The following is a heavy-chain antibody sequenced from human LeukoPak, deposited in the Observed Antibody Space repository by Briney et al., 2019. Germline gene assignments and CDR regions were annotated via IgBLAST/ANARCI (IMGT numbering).Heavy chain of an antibody. CDR3: ARDSVVVSSSSIGYGMDV. V-gene: IGHV3-30-3*01. J-gene: IGHJ6*02. Sequence: GGSLRLSCAASGFTFSSYAMHWVRQAPSKGLEWVAVISYDGSNKYYADSVKGRFTISRDNSKNTLYLQMNSLRAEDTAVYYCARDSVVVSSSSIGYGMDVWGQGTTVTVSS. D-gene: IGHD6-6*01. CDR1: GFTFSSYA. CDR2: ISYDGSNK.